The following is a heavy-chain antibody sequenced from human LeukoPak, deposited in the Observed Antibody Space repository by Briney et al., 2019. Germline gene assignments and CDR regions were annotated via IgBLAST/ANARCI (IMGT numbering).Heavy chain of an antibody. J-gene: IGHJ6*02. CDR2: INPNSGGT. V-gene: IGHV1-2*02. D-gene: IGHD2-2*01. CDR3: ARDEPISSARMPYYYYGMDV. CDR1: GYTFTGYY. Sequence: ASVKVSCKASGYTFTGYYMHWVRQAPGQGLEWMGWINPNSGGTNYAQKFQGRVTMTRDTSISTAYMELSRLRSDDTAVYYCARDEPISSARMPYYYYGMDVWGQGTTVTVSS.